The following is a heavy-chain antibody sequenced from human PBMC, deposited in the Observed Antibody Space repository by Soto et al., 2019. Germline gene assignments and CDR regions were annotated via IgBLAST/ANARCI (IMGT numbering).Heavy chain of an antibody. D-gene: IGHD2-2*01. Sequence: GGSLRLSCAASGFTFSDYWMAWVRQAPGKGLEWVANIKEDANEKYYMDSVKGRFTISRDNAKNSLYLQMNSLRAEDTAVYYCARRYCSSTSCYRNHDAFDIWGQGTMVTVSS. CDR2: IKEDANEK. CDR1: GFTFSDYW. J-gene: IGHJ3*02. V-gene: IGHV3-7*01. CDR3: ARRYCSSTSCYRNHDAFDI.